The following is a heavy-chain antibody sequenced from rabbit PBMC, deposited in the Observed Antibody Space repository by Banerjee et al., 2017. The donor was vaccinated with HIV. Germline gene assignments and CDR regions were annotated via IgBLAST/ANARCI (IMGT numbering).Heavy chain of an antibody. D-gene: IGHD4-1*01. V-gene: IGHV1S40*01. CDR1: GFTLSSYW. CDR2: IYAGSSNNI. CDR3: ARDLAGVIGWNFNL. J-gene: IGHJ4*01. Sequence: QSLEESGGDLVKPGASLKLSCKASGFTLSSYWMCWVRQAPGKGLEWIGCIYAGSSNNIWYASWAKGRFTIPQTSSTTVTLQVTSVTAADTATYLCARDLAGVIGWNFNLWGPGTLVTVS.